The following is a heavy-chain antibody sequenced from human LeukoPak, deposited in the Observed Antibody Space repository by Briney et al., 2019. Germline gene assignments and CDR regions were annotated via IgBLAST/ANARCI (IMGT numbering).Heavy chain of an antibody. Sequence: PSETLSLTCNVSGDSIRSNSYYWSWIRQPPGKGLEWIASIFYSGSTYYHPSLKSRVTISVDTSKNQFSLKVNSVTAADTAVYYCARTNLKYSYGSPSLYYFDYWGQGTLVTVSS. D-gene: IGHD5-18*01. V-gene: IGHV4-39*07. CDR3: ARTNLKYSYGSPSLYYFDY. CDR2: IFYSGST. J-gene: IGHJ4*02. CDR1: GDSIRSNSYY.